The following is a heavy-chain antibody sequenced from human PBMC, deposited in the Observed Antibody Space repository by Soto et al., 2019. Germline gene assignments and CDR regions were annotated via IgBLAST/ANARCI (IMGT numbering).Heavy chain of an antibody. CDR2: IYSGGST. Sequence: GGSLRLSCAASGFTVSSNYMSWVRQAPGKGLEWVSVIYSGGSTYYADSVKGRFTISRDNSKNTLYLQMNSLRAEDTAVYYCAWIQLWPRPYYYYGMDVWGQGTTVTAP. D-gene: IGHD5-18*01. J-gene: IGHJ6*02. V-gene: IGHV3-66*01. CDR3: AWIQLWPRPYYYYGMDV. CDR1: GFTVSSNY.